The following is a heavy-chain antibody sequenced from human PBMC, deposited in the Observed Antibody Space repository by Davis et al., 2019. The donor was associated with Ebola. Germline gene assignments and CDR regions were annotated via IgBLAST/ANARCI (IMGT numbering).Heavy chain of an antibody. CDR3: ARDSPWGPGFGESYFDY. V-gene: IGHV1-69*13. CDR2: IIPIFGTA. CDR1: GGTFSSYT. J-gene: IGHJ4*02. D-gene: IGHD3-10*01. Sequence: AASVKVSCKASGGTFSSYTISWVRQAPGQGLEWMGGIIPIFGTANYAQKFQGRVTITADESTSTAYMELSSLRSEDTAVYYCARDSPWGPGFGESYFDYWGQGTLVTVSS.